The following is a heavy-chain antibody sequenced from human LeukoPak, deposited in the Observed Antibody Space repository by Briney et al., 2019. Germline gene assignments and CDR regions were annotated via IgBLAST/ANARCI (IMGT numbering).Heavy chain of an antibody. Sequence: GVSLRLSCAASGFAFNTYAMSWVRQAPGKGLEWVSVIKSGGSIYYADSVKGRFTISRDNSKNTLYLQMNSLRAEDTAVYYCARDPSRGLYYFDHWGQGTLVTVSS. D-gene: IGHD3/OR15-3a*01. V-gene: IGHV3-53*01. CDR3: ARDPSRGLYYFDH. CDR1: GFAFNTYA. CDR2: IKSGGSI. J-gene: IGHJ4*02.